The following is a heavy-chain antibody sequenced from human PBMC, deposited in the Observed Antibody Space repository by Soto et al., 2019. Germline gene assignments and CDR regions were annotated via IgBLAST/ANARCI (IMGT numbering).Heavy chain of an antibody. Sequence: PSETLSLTCTVSGGSISSSSYYWGWIRQPPGKGLEWIASIYYTGSTSYNPSLKSRVSMSVDKSKNQFSLKLSSVTAADMAVYYCARAVTPYFGTWFDPWGQGTLVTVSS. J-gene: IGHJ5*02. CDR1: GGSISSSSYY. D-gene: IGHD3-10*01. CDR2: IYYTGST. CDR3: ARAVTPYFGTWFDP. V-gene: IGHV4-39*07.